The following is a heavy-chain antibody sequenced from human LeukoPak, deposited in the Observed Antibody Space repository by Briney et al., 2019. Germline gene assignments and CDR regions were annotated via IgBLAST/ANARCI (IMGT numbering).Heavy chain of an antibody. CDR3: AKDSLLTISLGAQDSEGDAFDI. D-gene: IGHD3-3*01. J-gene: IGHJ3*02. V-gene: IGHV3-30*02. Sequence: PGGSLRLSCAASGFTFSSYGMHWVRQAPGKGLEWVAFIRYDGSNKYYADSVKGRFTISRDNSKNTLYLQMNSLRAEDTAVYYCAKDSLLTISLGAQDSEGDAFDIWGQGTMVTVSS. CDR1: GFTFSSYG. CDR2: IRYDGSNK.